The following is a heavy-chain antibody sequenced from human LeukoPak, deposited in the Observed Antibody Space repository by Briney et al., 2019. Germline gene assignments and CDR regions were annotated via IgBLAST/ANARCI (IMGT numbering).Heavy chain of an antibody. CDR3: ATSLLPYKYYFDY. D-gene: IGHD2/OR15-2a*01. CDR1: GYTFTGYY. V-gene: IGHV1-2*02. J-gene: IGHJ4*02. Sequence: ASVTVSCKASGYTFTGYYMHWVRQAPGQGLEWMGWINPNSGGTNYAQKFQGRVTMTRDTSISTAYMELSRLRSDDTAVYYCATSLLPYKYYFDYWGQGTLVTVSS. CDR2: INPNSGGT.